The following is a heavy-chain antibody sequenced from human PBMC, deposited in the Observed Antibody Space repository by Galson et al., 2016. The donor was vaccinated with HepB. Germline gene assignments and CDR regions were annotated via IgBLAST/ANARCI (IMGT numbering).Heavy chain of an antibody. D-gene: IGHD2-15*01. CDR3: ARPGGDCSGGSCWYFDY. J-gene: IGHJ4*02. CDR2: IYPGDSDT. Sequence: QSGAEVKKPGESLKISCKGSGYSFTSDWIGWVRQMPGKGLEWMGIIYPGDSDTRYSLSFQGQVTISADKSISTAYLPWSSLKASDTAIYYCARPGGDCSGGSCWYFDYWGQGTLITVSS. CDR1: GYSFTSDW. V-gene: IGHV5-51*03.